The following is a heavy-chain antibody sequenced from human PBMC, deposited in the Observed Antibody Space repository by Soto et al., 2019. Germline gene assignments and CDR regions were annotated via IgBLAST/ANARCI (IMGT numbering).Heavy chain of an antibody. D-gene: IGHD2-2*01. CDR1: GGNFSTYP. V-gene: IGHV1-69*06. CDR3: ARDENAVVD. Sequence: QVQLVQSGAEVEKPWASVKVSCKPSGGNFSTYPIRWVRQAPGQGLEWMGGIIPMVGTANYAQRFQGRVTITADKSTSTVYIELRSLRADDTAVYYCARDENAVVDWGQGTLVTVSS. CDR2: IIPMVGTA. J-gene: IGHJ4*02.